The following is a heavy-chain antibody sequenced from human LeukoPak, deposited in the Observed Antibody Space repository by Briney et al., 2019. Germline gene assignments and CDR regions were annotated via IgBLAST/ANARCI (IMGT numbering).Heavy chain of an antibody. J-gene: IGHJ4*02. Sequence: GGSLRPSCAASGFTVSSNYMSWVRQAPGKGLEWVSVIYSGGSTYYADSVKGRSTISRDNSKNTLYLQMNSLRAEDTAVYYCARGLNPFFDYWGQGTLVTVSS. CDR2: IYSGGST. CDR3: ARGLNPFFDY. CDR1: GFTVSSNY. D-gene: IGHD5/OR15-5a*01. V-gene: IGHV3-66*01.